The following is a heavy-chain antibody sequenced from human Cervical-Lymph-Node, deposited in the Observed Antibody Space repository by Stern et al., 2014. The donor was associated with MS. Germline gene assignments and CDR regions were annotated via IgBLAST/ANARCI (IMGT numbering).Heavy chain of an antibody. CDR2: ISPSGST. V-gene: IGHV4-59*01. D-gene: IGHD6-19*01. CDR3: AREAPGGSGWTPFDY. J-gene: IGHJ4*02. CDR1: GGSISSYF. Sequence: QVQLQESGPGLVKPSETLSLTCTVSGGSISSYFWSCIRQSPGRALEWIGYISPSGSTNSNPSLKSRVTISRDTSKNHLSLKLRSVTAADTAVYYCAREAPGGSGWTPFDYWGQGILVTVSS.